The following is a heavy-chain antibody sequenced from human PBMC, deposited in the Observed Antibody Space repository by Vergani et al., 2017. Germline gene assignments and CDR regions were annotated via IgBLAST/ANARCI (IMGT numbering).Heavy chain of an antibody. CDR2: IYYSGST. J-gene: IGHJ6*03. Sequence: QLQLQESDPGLVKPSETLSLTCTVSGGSIRSTFYYWGWIRQPPGKGLEWIGTIYYSGSTYYNPSLKSRVTISVDTSKNQFSLKLNSVTAADTAVYYCARHKDQWVPGNYYYYYYMDVWGKGTTVTVSS. V-gene: IGHV4-39*01. CDR1: GGSIRSTFYY. CDR3: ARHKDQWVPGNYYYYYYMDV. D-gene: IGHD1-26*01.